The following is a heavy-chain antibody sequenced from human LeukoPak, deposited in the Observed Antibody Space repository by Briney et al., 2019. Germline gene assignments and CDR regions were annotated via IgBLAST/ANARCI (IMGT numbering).Heavy chain of an antibody. J-gene: IGHJ6*02. CDR1: GFTFSSYW. CDR2: IKQDGSEK. Sequence: GGSLRLSCAASGFTFSSYWMSWVRQAPGKGLEWVANIKQDGSEKYYVDSVKGRFTISRDNAKNSLYLQMNSLRAEDTAVYYCTRGPIQLWIHNGMDVWGQGTTVTVSS. D-gene: IGHD5-24*01. V-gene: IGHV3-7*03. CDR3: TRGPIQLWIHNGMDV.